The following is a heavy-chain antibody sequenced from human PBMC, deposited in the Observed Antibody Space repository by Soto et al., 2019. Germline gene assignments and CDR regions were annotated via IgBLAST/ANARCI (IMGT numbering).Heavy chain of an antibody. V-gene: IGHV4-39*01. CDR2: IYYNGST. CDR1: GDSITSSGSY. CDR3: ARHGGTSGWYTRIYYYGMNV. Sequence: QLQLQESGPGLVKPSETLSLTCTVSGDSITSSGSYWGWIRQPPGKGLEWIGSIYYNGSTYYNPSLKSRVTIPVDTSKNHLSLKLTSMTAADTAMYYCARHGGTSGWYTRIYYYGMNVWGQGTTVTVSS. J-gene: IGHJ6*02. D-gene: IGHD6-19*01.